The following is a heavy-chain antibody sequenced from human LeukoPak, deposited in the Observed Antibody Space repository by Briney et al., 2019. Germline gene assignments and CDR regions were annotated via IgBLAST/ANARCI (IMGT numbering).Heavy chain of an antibody. CDR3: ARALNRQLASILYYYYYGMDA. J-gene: IGHJ6*02. CDR1: GYTFTSYY. CDR2: INPSGGST. V-gene: IGHV1-46*01. D-gene: IGHD6-13*01. Sequence: ASVKVSCKASGYTFTSYYMHWVRQAPGQGLEWMGIINPSGGSTSYAQKFQGRVTMTRDTSTSTVYMELSSLRSEDTAVYYCARALNRQLASILYYYYYGMDAWGQGTTVTVSS.